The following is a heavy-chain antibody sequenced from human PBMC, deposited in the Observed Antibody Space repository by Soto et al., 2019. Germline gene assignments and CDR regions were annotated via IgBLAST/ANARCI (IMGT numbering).Heavy chain of an antibody. CDR1: GFTFSSYE. Sequence: PGGSLRLSCAASGFTFSSYEMNWVRQAPGKGLVWVSRIYFDGITTNYADSVKGRLTVSRDNAKNTVYLHVNTLRGEDTAVYYCARGGAMGVDYWGQGTLVTVSS. CDR2: IYFDGITT. V-gene: IGHV3-74*01. D-gene: IGHD1-26*01. CDR3: ARGGAMGVDY. J-gene: IGHJ4*02.